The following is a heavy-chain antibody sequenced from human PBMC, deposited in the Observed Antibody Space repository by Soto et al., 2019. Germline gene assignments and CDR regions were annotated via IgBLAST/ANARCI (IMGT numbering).Heavy chain of an antibody. Sequence: QSGGSLRLSCAASGFTFDDYTMHWVRQAPGKGLEWVSIINWDGSISYYADSVKGRFTISRDNSRNSLYLQMNSLRTEDTALYYCAKSSSGYYLDYWGQGTLVTVSS. CDR2: INWDGSIS. V-gene: IGHV3-43*01. J-gene: IGHJ4*02. D-gene: IGHD3-22*01. CDR1: GFTFDDYT. CDR3: AKSSSGYYLDY.